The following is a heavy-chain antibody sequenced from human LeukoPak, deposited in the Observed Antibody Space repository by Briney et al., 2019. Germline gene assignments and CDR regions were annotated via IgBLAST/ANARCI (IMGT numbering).Heavy chain of an antibody. CDR1: GGTFSSYA. D-gene: IGHD3-10*01. CDR2: IIPIFGTA. J-gene: IGHJ6*03. V-gene: IGHV1-69*13. CDR3: ARAVNGLTMVRGVRDYYYYMDV. Sequence: ASVKVSCKASGGTFSSYAISWVRQAPGQGLEWMGGIIPIFGTANYAQKFQGRVTITADESTSTAYLELSSLRSEDTAVYFCARAVNGLTMVRGVRDYYYYMDVWGKGTTVTVSS.